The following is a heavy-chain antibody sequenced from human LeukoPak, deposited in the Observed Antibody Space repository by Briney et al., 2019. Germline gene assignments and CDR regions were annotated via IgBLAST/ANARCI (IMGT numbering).Heavy chain of an antibody. CDR1: GYTFTDYY. V-gene: IGHV1-2*02. Sequence: ASAKVSCKASGYTFTDYYMHWVRQAPGQGFEWMGWINPNDGDTNYAQKFQGRVTMTRDTSISTAHMEVSRLRSDDTAVYYCARANFLYCSSTTCLFDYWGQGTLVTVSS. CDR3: ARANFLYCSSTTCLFDY. J-gene: IGHJ4*02. D-gene: IGHD2-2*01. CDR2: INPNDGDT.